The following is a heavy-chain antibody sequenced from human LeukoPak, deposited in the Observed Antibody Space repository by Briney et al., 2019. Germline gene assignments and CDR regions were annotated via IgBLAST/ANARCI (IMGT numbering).Heavy chain of an antibody. CDR3: ARRRIAAAGTHWFDP. Sequence: PSETLSLTCTVSGGSISSGSYYWSWIRQPPGKGLEWSGYIYYSGSTNYNPSLKSRVTISVDTSKNQFSLKLSSVTAADTAVYYCARRRIAAAGTHWFDPWGQGTLVTVSS. J-gene: IGHJ5*02. V-gene: IGHV4-61*01. CDR2: IYYSGST. D-gene: IGHD6-13*01. CDR1: GGSISSGSYY.